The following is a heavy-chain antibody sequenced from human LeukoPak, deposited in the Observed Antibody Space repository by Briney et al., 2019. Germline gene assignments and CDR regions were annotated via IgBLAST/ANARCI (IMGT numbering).Heavy chain of an antibody. D-gene: IGHD1-26*01. CDR3: ATIGRGTIDY. Sequence: GGSLRLSCAASGFTFTNAWMNWVPQAPGKGLEWVGRIKGETNDETTDYAAPVKDRFIISRDDSRNTLYLQMNSLKSEDTAVYYCATIGRGTIDYCGQGILVTVSS. J-gene: IGHJ4*02. CDR1: GFTFTNAW. V-gene: IGHV3-15*07. CDR2: IKGETNDETT.